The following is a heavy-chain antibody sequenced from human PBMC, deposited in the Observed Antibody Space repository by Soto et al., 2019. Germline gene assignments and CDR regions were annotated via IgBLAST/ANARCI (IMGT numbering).Heavy chain of an antibody. D-gene: IGHD3-22*01. CDR3: AKCAYDSSRRLSRYFQH. Sequence: GGSLRLSCAASGFTFNIYAMSWVRQAPGKGLEWVSAISGSGGGTYYADSVEGRFTISRDNSNNTLYLQMSSLRAEDTAVYYCAKCAYDSSRRLSRYFQHWGQG. CDR1: GFTFNIYA. CDR2: ISGSGGGT. J-gene: IGHJ1*01. V-gene: IGHV3-23*01.